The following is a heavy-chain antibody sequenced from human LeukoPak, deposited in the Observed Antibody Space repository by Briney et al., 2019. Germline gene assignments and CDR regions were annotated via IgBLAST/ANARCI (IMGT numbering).Heavy chain of an antibody. J-gene: IGHJ4*02. CDR3: ASGRAVTGIFDY. Sequence: PGGSLRLSCAASGFTVSTNYMSWGRQAPGKGLEWVSVIYSGGSTYYADSVKGRFTISRDNSKNTLYLQMNSLRAEDTAVYFCASGRAVTGIFDYWGQGTLVTVSS. CDR1: GFTVSTNY. CDR2: IYSGGST. V-gene: IGHV3-53*01. D-gene: IGHD6-19*01.